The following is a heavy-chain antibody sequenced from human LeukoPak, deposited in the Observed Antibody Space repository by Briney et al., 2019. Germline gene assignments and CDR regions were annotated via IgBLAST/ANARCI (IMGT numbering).Heavy chain of an antibody. CDR1: GFTFSSYS. Sequence: GGSLRLSCAASGFTFSSYSMNWVRQAPGKGLEWVSSISSSSSYIYYADSVKGRFTISRDNAKNSLYLQMNSLRAEDTAVYYCAKEGGTLEWLLFYDYWGQGTLVTVSS. V-gene: IGHV3-21*01. J-gene: IGHJ4*02. CDR2: ISSSSSYI. CDR3: AKEGGTLEWLLFYDY. D-gene: IGHD3-3*01.